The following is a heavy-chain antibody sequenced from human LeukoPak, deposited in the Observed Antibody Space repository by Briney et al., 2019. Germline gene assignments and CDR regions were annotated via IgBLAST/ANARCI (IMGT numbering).Heavy chain of an antibody. CDR1: GFTFSSYW. D-gene: IGHD3-10*02. Sequence: PGGSLRLSCAASGFTFSSYWMSWVRQAPGKGLEWVSSIISSSSYIYYADSVKGRFTISRDNAKNSLYLQMNSLRAEDTAVYYCAELGITMIGGVWGKGTTVTISS. CDR2: IISSSSYI. V-gene: IGHV3-21*01. J-gene: IGHJ6*04. CDR3: AELGITMIGGV.